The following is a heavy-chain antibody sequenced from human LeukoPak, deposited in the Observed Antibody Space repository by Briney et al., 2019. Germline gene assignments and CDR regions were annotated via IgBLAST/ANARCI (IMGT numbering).Heavy chain of an antibody. CDR3: ARDYPYYYGSGSYGYYYGMDV. V-gene: IGHV4-31*03. CDR1: GGSISSGDYY. CDR2: IYYSGST. J-gene: IGHJ6*02. D-gene: IGHD3-10*01. Sequence: PSETLSLTCTVSGGSISSGDYYWSWIRQHPGKGLEWIGYIYYSGSTYYNPSLKSRVTISVDTSKDQFSLKLSSVTAADTAVYYCARDYPYYYGSGSYGYYYGMDVWGQGTTVTVSS.